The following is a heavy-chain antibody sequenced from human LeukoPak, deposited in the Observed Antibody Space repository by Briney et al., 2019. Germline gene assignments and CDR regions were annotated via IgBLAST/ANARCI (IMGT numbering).Heavy chain of an antibody. CDR2: INQDGSHK. D-gene: IGHD5-12*01. CDR1: GFSLSNHW. CDR3: ARDRGFTSYDY. V-gene: IGHV3-7*01. Sequence: GGSLRLSCAASGFSLSNHWVTWVRQAPGKGLEWVANINQDGSHKYYVDSVKGRFTISRDTAKNSLHLQMNSLRAEDTAVYYCARDRGFTSYDYWGQGILVTVSS. J-gene: IGHJ4*02.